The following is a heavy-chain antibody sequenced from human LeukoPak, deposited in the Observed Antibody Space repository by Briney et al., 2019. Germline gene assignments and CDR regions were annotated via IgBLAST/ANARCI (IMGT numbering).Heavy chain of an antibody. V-gene: IGHV5-51*01. CDR2: IYPGDSDT. J-gene: IGHJ4*02. CDR1: GYSFTSYW. Sequence: GESLKISCKGSGYSFTSYWIGWVRQMPGKGLEWMGIIYPGDSDTRYSPSFQGQVTISADKSISTAFLQWSSLKASDTAMYYCARRERLNYYDSSGSNFDYWGQGTLVTVSS. CDR3: ARRERLNYYDSSGSNFDY. D-gene: IGHD3-22*01.